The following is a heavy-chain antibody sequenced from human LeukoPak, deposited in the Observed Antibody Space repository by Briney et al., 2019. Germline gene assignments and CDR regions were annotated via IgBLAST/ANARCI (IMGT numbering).Heavy chain of an antibody. CDR2: IHSGGST. J-gene: IGHJ5*02. V-gene: IGHV3-53*01. D-gene: IGHD6-13*01. CDR1: QSIVSSRY. Sequence: GGSLRLTCAASQSIVSSRYMSWVRQAPGKGLEWVSMIHSGGSTYYADSAQGRFTISRDIPKNTLYLQMNSLRVEDTAIYYCARDLSHDSSWNINSWGQGTLVTVSS. CDR3: ARDLSHDSSWNINS.